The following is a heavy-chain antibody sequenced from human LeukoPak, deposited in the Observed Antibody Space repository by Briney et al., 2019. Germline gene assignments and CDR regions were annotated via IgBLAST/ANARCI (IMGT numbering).Heavy chain of an antibody. J-gene: IGHJ5*02. CDR1: GGSLSGYY. D-gene: IGHD2-2*01. Sequence: SKTLSLTCAVYGGSLSGYYWSWIRQPPGKGLEWIGEIIYSGSTNYNPSLKNRVTISIDTSKNQLSLKLNSLTAADTAVYYCARGYQLLWGGWLDPWGQGTLVTVSS. CDR2: IIYSGST. CDR3: ARGYQLLWGGWLDP. V-gene: IGHV4-34*01.